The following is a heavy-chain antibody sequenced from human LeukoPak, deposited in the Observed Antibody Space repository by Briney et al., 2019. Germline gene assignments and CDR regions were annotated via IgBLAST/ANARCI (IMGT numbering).Heavy chain of an antibody. J-gene: IGHJ4*02. CDR3: AKVLSGPTRFYYFDY. CDR1: GFTFSSYA. Sequence: GGSLRLSCAASGFTFSSYAMSWVRQAPGKGLEWVSAISGSGGSTYYADSVKGRFTISRDNSKNTLYLQVNSLRAEDTAVYYCAKVLSGPTRFYYFDYWGQGTLVTVSS. CDR2: ISGSGGST. D-gene: IGHD4-17*01. V-gene: IGHV3-23*01.